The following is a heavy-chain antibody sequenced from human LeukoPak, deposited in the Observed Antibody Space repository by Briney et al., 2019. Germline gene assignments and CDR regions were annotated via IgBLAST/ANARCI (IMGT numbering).Heavy chain of an antibody. CDR2: INSNNGDT. D-gene: IGHD3-16*01. CDR1: GYIFTGYY. V-gene: IGHV1-2*02. J-gene: IGHJ3*02. CDR3: ARVRLNAFDI. Sequence: ASVKVSCKASGYIFTGYYLHWVRQAPGQGLEWVGGINSNNGDTHYAQNFQGRVTMTRDTSISTAYMELSRLRSDDTAVYYCARVRLNAFDIWGQGTMVIVSS.